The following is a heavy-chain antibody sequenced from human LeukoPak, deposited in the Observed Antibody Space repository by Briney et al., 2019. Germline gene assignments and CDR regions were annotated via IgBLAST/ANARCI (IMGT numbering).Heavy chain of an antibody. CDR2: IYYSGST. J-gene: IGHJ4*02. CDR1: GGSISSSSYY. D-gene: IGHD3-10*01. V-gene: IGHV4-39*07. Sequence: SETLSLTCTVSGGSISSSSYYWGWIRQPPGKGLEWIRSIYYSGSTYYNPSLKSRVTISVDTSKNQFSLKLSSVTAADTAVYYCARERAVRGLFDYWGQGTLVTVSS. CDR3: ARERAVRGLFDY.